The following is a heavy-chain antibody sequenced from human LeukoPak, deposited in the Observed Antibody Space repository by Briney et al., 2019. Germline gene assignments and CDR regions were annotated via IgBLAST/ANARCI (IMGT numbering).Heavy chain of an antibody. D-gene: IGHD2-15*01. J-gene: IGHJ4*02. Sequence: GGSLRLSCAASGFTFSSYGMSWVRQAPGKGLEWVSAISGSGGSTYYADSVKGRFTISRDNSKNTLYLQTNSLRAEDTAVYYCAKDIVVVVAATQFDYWGQGTPVTVSS. CDR3: AKDIVVVVAATQFDY. CDR2: ISGSGGST. CDR1: GFTFSSYG. V-gene: IGHV3-23*01.